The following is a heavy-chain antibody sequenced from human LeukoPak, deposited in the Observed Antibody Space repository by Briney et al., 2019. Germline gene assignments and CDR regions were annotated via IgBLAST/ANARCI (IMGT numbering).Heavy chain of an antibody. CDR2: IIPIFGTA. CDR1: GGTFISYA. D-gene: IGHD1-26*01. CDR3: ARGGGSSTAIDAFDI. V-gene: IGHV1-69*01. Sequence: SVKVSCKASGGTFISYAISWVRQAPGQGLGWMGGIIPIFGTANYAQKFQGRVTITADESTSTAYMELSSLRSEDTAVYYCARGGGSSTAIDAFDIWGQGTMVTVSS. J-gene: IGHJ3*02.